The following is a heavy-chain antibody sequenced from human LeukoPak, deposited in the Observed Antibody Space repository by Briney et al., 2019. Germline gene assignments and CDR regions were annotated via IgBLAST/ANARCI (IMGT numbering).Heavy chain of an antibody. V-gene: IGHV3-74*01. CDR3: ARVFLYYYGSGSYSDY. CDR1: GFTFSSYW. CDR2: INSDGSST. Sequence: PGGSLRLSCAASGFTFSSYWMHWVRQAPGKGLVWVSRINSDGSSTSYADFVKGRFTISRDNAKNTLYLQMNSLRAEDTAVYYCARVFLYYYGSGSYSDYWGQGTLVTVSS. J-gene: IGHJ4*02. D-gene: IGHD3-10*01.